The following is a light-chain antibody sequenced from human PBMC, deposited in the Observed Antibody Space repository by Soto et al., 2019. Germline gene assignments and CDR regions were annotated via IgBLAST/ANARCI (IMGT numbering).Light chain of an antibody. J-gene: IGKJ1*01. CDR1: QSISSIY. CDR3: QQYGISPRT. Sequence: ELVLTQSPDTLSLSPGQTATLSCRAIQSISSIYLVWYQQKPGQAPRLLIYGTSNRAAGIPDRFSGSQSETDFTLTLSRLEPEDSAVYYCQQYGISPRTFGPGTKVEIK. CDR2: GTS. V-gene: IGKV3-20*01.